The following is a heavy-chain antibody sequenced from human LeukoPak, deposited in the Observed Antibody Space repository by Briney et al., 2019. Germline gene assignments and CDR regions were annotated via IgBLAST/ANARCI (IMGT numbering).Heavy chain of an antibody. Sequence: GGSLRLSCAASGFSFSSYTMHWVRQAPGKGLEYVSAISSNGGSTYYADSVKGRFTISRDNSKNTLYLQMSSLRPEDTAVYYCARDRGSSWSFDYWGQGTLVTVSS. CDR1: GFSFSSYT. V-gene: IGHV3-64D*06. CDR2: ISSNGGST. CDR3: ARDRGSSWSFDY. J-gene: IGHJ4*02. D-gene: IGHD6-13*01.